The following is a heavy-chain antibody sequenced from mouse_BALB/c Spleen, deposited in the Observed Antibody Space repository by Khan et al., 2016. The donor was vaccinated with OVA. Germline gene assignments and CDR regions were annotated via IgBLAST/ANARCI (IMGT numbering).Heavy chain of an antibody. J-gene: IGHJ3*01. CDR3: ARRDYGSRYPGFAY. Sequence: QVQLKQSGPELVKPGASVKMSCKASGYSFTDYIISWVKQRTGQGLQWIGEIYPGSGSIYSNEKFKGKATLTADKSSNTAYIQLSSLTSEDSAVYVCARRDYGSRYPGFAYWGQGTLVTVSA. CDR2: IYPGSGSI. D-gene: IGHD1-1*01. CDR1: GYSFTDYI. V-gene: IGHV1-77*01.